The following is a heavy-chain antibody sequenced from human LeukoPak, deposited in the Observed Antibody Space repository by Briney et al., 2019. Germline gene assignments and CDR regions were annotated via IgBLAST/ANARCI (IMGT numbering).Heavy chain of an antibody. J-gene: IGHJ6*03. CDR2: ISYDGSNK. V-gene: IGHV3-30*04. CDR1: GFTFSSYA. CDR3: ARVATILRYYYYMDG. D-gene: IGHD5-24*01. Sequence: GGSLRLSCAASGFTFSSYAMHWVRQAPGKGLEWVAVISYDGSNKYYADSVKGRFTISRDNSKNTLYLQMNSLRAEDTAVYYCARVATILRYYYYMDGWGKGTTVTVSS.